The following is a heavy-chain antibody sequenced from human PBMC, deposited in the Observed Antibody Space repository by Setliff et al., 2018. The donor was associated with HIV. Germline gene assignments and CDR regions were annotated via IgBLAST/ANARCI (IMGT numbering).Heavy chain of an antibody. CDR1: GFTFRTFA. CDR2: ITYDGSRT. Sequence: GGSLRLSCVASGFTFRTFAMHWVRQAPGKGLEWVSVITYDGSRTYYADSVKGRFTISRDDSKNTLYLQMNSLRVEDTAVDYCARVGLTTPNFDYWGQGTLVTVSS. CDR3: ARVGLTTPNFDY. D-gene: IGHD4-17*01. V-gene: IGHV3-30*01. J-gene: IGHJ4*02.